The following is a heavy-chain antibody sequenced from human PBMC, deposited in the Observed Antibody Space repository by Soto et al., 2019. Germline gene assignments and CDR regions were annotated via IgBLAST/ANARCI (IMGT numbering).Heavy chain of an antibody. CDR3: AREQRGGWLVRTSRLGWFDP. D-gene: IGHD6-19*01. J-gene: IGHJ5*02. CDR2: IYHSGST. V-gene: IGHV4-4*02. CDR1: GGSISSSNW. Sequence: QVQLQESGPGLVKPSGTLSLTCAVSGGSISSSNWWSWVRQPPGKGLEWIGEIYHSGSTNYNPSLKSRVTISVDKSKNQFSLKLSSVTAADTAVYYCAREQRGGWLVRTSRLGWFDPWGQGTLVTVSS.